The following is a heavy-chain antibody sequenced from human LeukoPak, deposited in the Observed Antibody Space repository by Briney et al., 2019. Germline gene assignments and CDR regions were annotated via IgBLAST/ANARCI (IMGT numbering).Heavy chain of an antibody. J-gene: IGHJ1*01. V-gene: IGHV1-69*04. CDR2: IIPILGIA. Sequence: GASVKVSCKASGGTFSSYAISWVRQAPGQGLEWMGRIIPILGIANYAQKFQGRVTMTRDTSTSTVYMELSSLRSEDTAMYYCARDVIAAPFQHWGQGTLVTVSS. CDR1: GGTFSSYA. CDR3: ARDVIAAPFQH. D-gene: IGHD6-13*01.